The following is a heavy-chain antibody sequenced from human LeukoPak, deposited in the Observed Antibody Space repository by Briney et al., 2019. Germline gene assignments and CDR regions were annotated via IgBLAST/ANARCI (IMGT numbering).Heavy chain of an antibody. CDR2: ISYDGSNK. D-gene: IGHD3-22*01. J-gene: IGHJ4*02. CDR3: AKRNYYDSSGYSY. CDR1: GFTFSSYS. V-gene: IGHV3-30*18. Sequence: GGSLGLSCAASGFTFSSYSMNWVRQAPGKGLEWVAVISYDGSNKYYADSVKGRFTISRDNSKNTLYLQMNSLRAEDTAVYYCAKRNYYDSSGYSYWGQGTLVTVSS.